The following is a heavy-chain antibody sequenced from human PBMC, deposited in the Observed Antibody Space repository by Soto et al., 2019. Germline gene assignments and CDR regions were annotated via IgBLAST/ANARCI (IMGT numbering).Heavy chain of an antibody. CDR2: MNPYSGDT. D-gene: IGHD3-3*01. J-gene: IGHJ6*02. CDR3: ARGKKHDCWTGSSRGMDV. V-gene: IGHV1-8*01. CDR1: GYTFTNYD. Sequence: QVQLVQSGAEVKKPGASVKVSCKASGYTFTNYDINWVRQATGQGLEWMGWMNPYSGDTGYAQKFQGRVTMTRDTSITTADMDQSSRITEDTAVDYCARGKKHDCWTGSSRGMDVWGQGTTVTVSS.